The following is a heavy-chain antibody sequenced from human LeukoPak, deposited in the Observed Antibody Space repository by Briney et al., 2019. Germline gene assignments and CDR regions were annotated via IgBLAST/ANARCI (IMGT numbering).Heavy chain of an antibody. CDR3: ARALYSYGH. J-gene: IGHJ4*02. CDR1: GFIFSSYW. Sequence: GGSLRLSCAASGFIFSSYWMNWVRQAPGKGLEWVASIKQDGTEKYYVDPVKGRFTISRDNAKNSLTLQMNSLRAEDTAVYYCARALYSYGHWGQGTLVTVSS. V-gene: IGHV3-7*03. CDR2: IKQDGTEK. D-gene: IGHD5-18*01.